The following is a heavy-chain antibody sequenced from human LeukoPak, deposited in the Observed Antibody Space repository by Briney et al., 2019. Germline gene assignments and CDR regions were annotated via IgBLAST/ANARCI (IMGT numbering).Heavy chain of an antibody. CDR2: IYYSGST. CDR1: GGSFSGYY. CDR3: AREDSGHDY. D-gene: IGHD2-15*01. V-gene: IGHV4-34*01. J-gene: IGHJ4*02. Sequence: PSETLSLTCAVYGGSFSGYYSSWIRQPPGKGLEWIGSIYYSGSTYYNPSLKSRVTISVDTSKNQFSLKLSSVTAADTAVYYCAREDSGHDYWGQGTLVTVSS.